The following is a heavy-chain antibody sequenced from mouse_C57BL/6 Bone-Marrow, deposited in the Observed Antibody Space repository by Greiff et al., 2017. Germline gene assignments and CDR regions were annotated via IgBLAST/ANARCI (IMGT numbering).Heavy chain of an antibody. J-gene: IGHJ3*01. D-gene: IGHD1-1*01. Sequence: DVMLVESGGDLVKPGGSLKLSCAASGFTFSSYGMSWVRQTPDKRLEWVATISSGGSYTYYPDSVKGRFTISRANAKNTLYQQMSSLESEDTAMYYCARHRGYGCSFAYWGQGTLVTVSA. CDR2: ISSGGSYT. V-gene: IGHV5-6*02. CDR1: GFTFSSYG. CDR3: ARHRGYGCSFAY.